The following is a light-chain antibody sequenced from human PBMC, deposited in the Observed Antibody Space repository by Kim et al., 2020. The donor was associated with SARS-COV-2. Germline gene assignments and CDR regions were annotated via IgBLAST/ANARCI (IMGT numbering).Light chain of an antibody. V-gene: IGLV2-11*01. CDR1: NSDIGDYNY. Sequence: QSALTQPRSVSGSPGQSVTISCTGTNSDIGDYNYVSWYQQHPGKAPKIIISDVTKRPSGVPDRFSGSKSEKTASLTISGIQAEDEADYFCCSYAGSFTWVFGGGTKLTVL. J-gene: IGLJ3*02. CDR3: CSYAGSFTWV. CDR2: DVT.